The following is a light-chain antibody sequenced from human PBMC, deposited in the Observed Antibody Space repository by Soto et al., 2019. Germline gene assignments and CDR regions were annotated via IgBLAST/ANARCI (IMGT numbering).Light chain of an antibody. CDR2: AAS. CDR1: QTISNY. J-gene: IGKJ1*01. CDR3: QQSYSTSPWT. Sequence: DIQMTQSPFSLSASVGDRVIITCRASQTISNYLNWYQQKPGKAPKLLIYAASSLQSGVPSRFSGSGSGTHFTLTISSLQPEDFATYYCQQSYSTSPWTFGQGTKVEIK. V-gene: IGKV1-39*01.